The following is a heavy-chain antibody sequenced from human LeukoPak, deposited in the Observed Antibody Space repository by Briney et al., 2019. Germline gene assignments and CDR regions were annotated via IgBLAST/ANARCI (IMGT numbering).Heavy chain of an antibody. CDR1: GYTFTGYY. D-gene: IGHD1-1*01. Sequence: GASVKVSCKASGYTFTGYYMHWVRQAPGQGLQWLGWINPKNGGPSYAQIFRGRVTLTRDTSISTPYMEVSGLIFDDTAVYYCARVNSNWLAYNWLDTWGQGTLVTVSS. V-gene: IGHV1-2*02. CDR3: ARVNSNWLAYNWLDT. CDR2: INPKNGGP. J-gene: IGHJ5*02.